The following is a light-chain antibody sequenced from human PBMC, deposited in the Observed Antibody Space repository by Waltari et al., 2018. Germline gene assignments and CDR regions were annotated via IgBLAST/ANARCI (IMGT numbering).Light chain of an antibody. CDR1: GSPSGN. CDR2: GES. V-gene: IGKV3-15*01. CDR3: QQYNKWPLT. J-gene: IGKJ4*01. Sequence: EIVMTQSPATLSVSPGERATLSCRASGSPSGNLAWYQHKPGQAPRLLIYGESTRATGIPARFSGSGSGAEFTLTISSLQSEDFAVYYCQQYNKWPLTFGGGTKVEIK.